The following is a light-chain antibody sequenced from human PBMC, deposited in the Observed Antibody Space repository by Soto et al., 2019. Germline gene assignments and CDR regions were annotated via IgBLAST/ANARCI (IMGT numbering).Light chain of an antibody. Sequence: ELVLMQSPATLSVSAGDRATLXXKASQSVSRNLAWYQQKPGQAPXLLIYASSTRATGIPDRFSGSASGTEFTLTFSSLQSEDFAVYYCQRYGDWQACGQGTKV. CDR3: QRYGDWQA. J-gene: IGKJ1*01. V-gene: IGKV3-15*01. CDR2: ASS. CDR1: QSVSRN.